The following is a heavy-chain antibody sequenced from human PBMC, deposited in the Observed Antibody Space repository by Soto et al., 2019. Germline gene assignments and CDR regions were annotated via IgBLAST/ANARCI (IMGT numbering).Heavy chain of an antibody. Sequence: EVQLLESGGGLVQPGGSLRLSCAASGFTFSSYAMSWVRQAPGKGLEWVSAISGSGGSTYYADSVKGRFTISRDNSKNTLYLQMNSLRAEDTAVYYCAKDVGLLWFWGLLGFDYWGQGTLVTVSS. J-gene: IGHJ4*02. D-gene: IGHD3-10*01. V-gene: IGHV3-23*01. CDR3: AKDVGLLWFWGLLGFDY. CDR2: ISGSGGST. CDR1: GFTFSSYA.